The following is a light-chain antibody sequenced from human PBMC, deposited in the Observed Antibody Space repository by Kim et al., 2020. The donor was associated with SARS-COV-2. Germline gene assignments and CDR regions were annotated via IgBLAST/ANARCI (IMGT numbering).Light chain of an antibody. CDR3: QVWESSSDHWV. Sequence: SYELTQPPSVSVSPRATARITCGGDNFGNKAVYWYRQKPGRAPVLVIYHDDERASDISDRFSGSNSGNTATLIINKVESGDEADYYCQVWESSSDHWVFGGGTQLTVL. J-gene: IGLJ3*02. CDR1: NFGNKA. V-gene: IGLV3-21*01. CDR2: HDD.